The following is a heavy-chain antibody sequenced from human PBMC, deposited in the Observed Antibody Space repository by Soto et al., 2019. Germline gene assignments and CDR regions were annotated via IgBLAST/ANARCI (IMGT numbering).Heavy chain of an antibody. Sequence: QVQLVQSGAEVKKPGSSVKVSCKASGGTFSSYAISWVRQAPGQGLEWMGGIIPIFGTANYAQKFQGRVTITADESTSTAYMELSSLRSEDTAVYYCASSYCGGDCYGSEYFQHWDQGTLVTVSS. J-gene: IGHJ1*01. V-gene: IGHV1-69*01. CDR1: GGTFSSYA. CDR3: ASSYCGGDCYGSEYFQH. D-gene: IGHD2-21*02. CDR2: IIPIFGTA.